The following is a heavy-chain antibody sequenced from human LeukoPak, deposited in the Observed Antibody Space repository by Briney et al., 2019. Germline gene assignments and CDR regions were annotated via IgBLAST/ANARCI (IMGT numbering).Heavy chain of an antibody. D-gene: IGHD1-26*01. V-gene: IGHV1-69*13. CDR2: IIPIFGRA. J-gene: IGHJ6*02. Sequence: GASVKVSCKASGGTFSSYAISWVRQAPGQGLEWMGVIIPIFGRANYAQKFQGRVTITADEATSTAYMELSSLRSEDTAVYYCARADVGDSYYYGMDVWGQGTTVTVSS. CDR1: GGTFSSYA. CDR3: ARADVGDSYYYGMDV.